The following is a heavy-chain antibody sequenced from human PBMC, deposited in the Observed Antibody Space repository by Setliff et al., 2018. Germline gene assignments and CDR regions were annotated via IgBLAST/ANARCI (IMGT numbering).Heavy chain of an antibody. CDR2: ISGSDGST. CDR3: ANSLYFYDSSGYYYDRDYYYYMDV. Sequence: GGSLRLSCAASGFTFRTYAVTWVRQAPGKGLEWVSAISGSDGSTYYADSVKGRFTISRDNSENTLYLQMNSLRADDTAVYYCANSLYFYDSSGYYYDRDYYYYMDVWGKGTTVTVSS. CDR1: GFTFRTYA. J-gene: IGHJ6*03. D-gene: IGHD3-22*01. V-gene: IGHV3-23*01.